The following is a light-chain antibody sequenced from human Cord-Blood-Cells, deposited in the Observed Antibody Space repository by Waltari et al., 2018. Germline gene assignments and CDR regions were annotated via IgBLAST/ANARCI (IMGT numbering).Light chain of an antibody. Sequence: DIVMTQSPDSLAVSLGERATINCKSSQSFLYSSNNTNYLAWDQHKPGQPPKLLLYWASTRESGVPDRFSGSGSGTDFTLTISSLQAEGVAVYYCQQYYSTPWTFGQGTKVEIK. J-gene: IGKJ1*01. CDR2: WAS. V-gene: IGKV4-1*01. CDR1: QSFLYSSNNTNY. CDR3: QQYYSTPWT.